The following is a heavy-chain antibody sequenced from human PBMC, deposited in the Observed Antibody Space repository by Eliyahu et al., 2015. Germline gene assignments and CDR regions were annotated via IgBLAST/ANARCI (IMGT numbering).Heavy chain of an antibody. CDR1: GGSFSGYY. D-gene: IGHD2/OR15-2a*01. J-gene: IGHJ4*02. V-gene: IGHV4-34*01. CDR2: INHSGST. CDR3: ASLSPNRVDY. Sequence: QVQLQQWGAGLLKPSETLSLTCAVXGGSFSGYYWSWIRQPPGKGLEWIGEINHSGSTNYXPSLKSRVTISVDTSKNQFSLKLSSVTAADTAVYYCASLSPNRVDYWGQGTLVTVSS.